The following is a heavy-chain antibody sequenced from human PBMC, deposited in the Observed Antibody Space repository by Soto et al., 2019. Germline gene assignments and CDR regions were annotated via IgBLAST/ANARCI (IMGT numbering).Heavy chain of an antibody. Sequence: GFLRVSATAAGLSFGDYAMSWFRQAPGKGLEWVGFIRSKAYGGTKEYAASVKGRFTISRDDSKRIAYLQMKSLKTEDTAVYYSTSRLIAAADNWFDPWGQGTLVTGSS. CDR3: TSRLIAAADNWFDP. CDR1: GLSFGDYA. J-gene: IGHJ5*02. V-gene: IGHV3-49*03. D-gene: IGHD6-13*01. CDR2: IRSKAYGGTK.